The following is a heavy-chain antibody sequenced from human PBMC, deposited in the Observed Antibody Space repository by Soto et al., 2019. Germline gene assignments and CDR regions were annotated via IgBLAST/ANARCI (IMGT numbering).Heavy chain of an antibody. J-gene: IGHJ4*02. Sequence: ASVKVSCKASVYTFTSYGISWVRQAPGQGLEWMGWISAYNGNTNCAQKLQGRVTMTTDTSTSTAYMELRSLRSDDTAVYYCASAIVATGYFDYWGQGTLVTVS. CDR1: VYTFTSYG. V-gene: IGHV1-18*01. CDR2: ISAYNGNT. CDR3: ASAIVATGYFDY. D-gene: IGHD5-12*01.